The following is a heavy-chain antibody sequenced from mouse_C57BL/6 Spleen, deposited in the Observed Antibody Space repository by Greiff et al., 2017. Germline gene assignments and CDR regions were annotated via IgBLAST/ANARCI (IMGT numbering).Heavy chain of an antibody. Sequence: ESGPGLVKPSQSLSLTCSVTGYSITSGYYWNWIRQFPGNKLEWMGYISYDGSNNYNPSLKNRIPITRDTSKNQFFLKLNSVTTEDTATYDCARGRYYGFDDWGQGTTLTVSS. CDR2: ISYDGSN. J-gene: IGHJ2*01. D-gene: IGHD1-1*01. CDR3: ARGRYYGFDD. CDR1: GYSITSGYY. V-gene: IGHV3-6*01.